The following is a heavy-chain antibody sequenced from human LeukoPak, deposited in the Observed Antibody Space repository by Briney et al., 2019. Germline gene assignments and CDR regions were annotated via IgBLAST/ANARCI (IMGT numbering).Heavy chain of an antibody. J-gene: IGHJ4*02. CDR2: ISSSGSTI. CDR3: ARVRVHYDSSGYYSDY. CDR1: GFTFSDYY. D-gene: IGHD3-22*01. V-gene: IGHV3-11*04. Sequence: GGSLRLSCAASGFTFSDYYMSWIRQAPGKGLEWVSYISSSGSTIYYADSVKGRFTISRDNAKNSLYLQMNSLRAEDTAVYYCARVRVHYDSSGYYSDYWGQGTLVTVSS.